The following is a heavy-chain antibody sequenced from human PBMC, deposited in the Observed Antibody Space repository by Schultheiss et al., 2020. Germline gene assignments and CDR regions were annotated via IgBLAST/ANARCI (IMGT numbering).Heavy chain of an antibody. D-gene: IGHD2-2*01. V-gene: IGHV4-4*02. CDR2: IYPRGTT. J-gene: IGHJ3*02. Sequence: SETLSLTCAVSGGSMSSTKWWSWVRQSPGKGLEWIGEIYPRGTTNYNPSLNSRVTMSVDTSKNQFSLKLSSVTAADTAVYYCARGLHCSSTRCYLDASDIWGQGKMVTVSS. CDR3: ARGLHCSSTRCYLDASDI. CDR1: GGSMSSTKW.